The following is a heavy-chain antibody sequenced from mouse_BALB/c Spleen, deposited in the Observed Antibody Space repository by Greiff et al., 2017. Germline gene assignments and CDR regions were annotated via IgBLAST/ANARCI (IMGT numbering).Heavy chain of an antibody. CDR1: GFSLTGYG. D-gene: IGHD1-1*01. J-gene: IGHJ2*01. CDR2: IWGDGST. Sequence: VMLVESGPGLVAPSQSLSITCTVSGFSLTGYGVNWVRQPPGKGLEWLGMIWGDGSTDYNSALKSRLSISKDNSKSQVFLKMNSLQTDDTARYYCARETYYGSSYYFDYWGQGTTLTVSS. V-gene: IGHV2-6-7*01. CDR3: ARETYYGSSYYFDY.